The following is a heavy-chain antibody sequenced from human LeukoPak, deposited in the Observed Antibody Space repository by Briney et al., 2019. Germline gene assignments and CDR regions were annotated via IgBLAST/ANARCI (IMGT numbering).Heavy chain of an antibody. Sequence: GGSLRFSCAASGFTFSSYGMHWVRQAPGKGLEWVAVISYDGSNKYYADSVKGRFTISRDNSKNTLYLQMNSLRAEDTAVYYCARPLTMIVVVPDGFDYWGQGTLVTVSS. CDR3: ARPLTMIVVVPDGFDY. J-gene: IGHJ4*02. CDR2: ISYDGSNK. CDR1: GFTFSSYG. V-gene: IGHV3-30*03. D-gene: IGHD3-22*01.